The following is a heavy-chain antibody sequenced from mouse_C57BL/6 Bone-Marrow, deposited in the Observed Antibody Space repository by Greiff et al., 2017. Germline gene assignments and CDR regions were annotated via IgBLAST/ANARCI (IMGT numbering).Heavy chain of an antibody. CDR2: IDPETGGT. V-gene: IGHV1-15*01. CDR3: TRDGKEYAMDY. D-gene: IGHD2-1*01. J-gene: IGHJ4*01. CDR1: GYTFTDYE. Sequence: VKLMESGAELVRPGASVTLSCKASGYTFTDYEMHWVKQTPVHGLEWIGAIDPETGGTAYNQTFKGKAILTADKSSSTAYMELRSLTSEDSAVYYCTRDGKEYAMDYGGKGTSVTVSS.